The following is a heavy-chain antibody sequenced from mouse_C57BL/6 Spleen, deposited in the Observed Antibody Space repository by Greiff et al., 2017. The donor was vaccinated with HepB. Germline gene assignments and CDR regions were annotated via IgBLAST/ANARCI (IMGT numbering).Heavy chain of an antibody. Sequence: VQLQQSGAELVMPGASVKLSCKASGYTFTSYWMHWVKQRPGQGLEWIGEIDPSDSYTNYNQKFKGKSTLTVDKSSSTAYMQLSSLTSEDSAVYYCARVDGYGNYVGAWFAYWGQGTLVTVSA. D-gene: IGHD2-10*02. CDR2: IDPSDSYT. CDR3: ARVDGYGNYVGAWFAY. CDR1: GYTFTSYW. J-gene: IGHJ3*01. V-gene: IGHV1-69*01.